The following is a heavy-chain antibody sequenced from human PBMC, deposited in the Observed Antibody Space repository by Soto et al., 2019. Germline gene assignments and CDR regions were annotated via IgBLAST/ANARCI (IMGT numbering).Heavy chain of an antibody. V-gene: IGHV3-23*01. CDR3: VKNSGWFDT. CDR2: IDGSGGIT. Sequence: GGSLRLSCAASGFPFGTTDMSWVRQAPGEGLEWVSTIDGSGGITFYADSVKGRFTISRDNSRNTVYLQMNSLRGDDTALYYCVKNSGWFDTWGQGALVTVSS. J-gene: IGHJ5*02. CDR1: GFPFGTTD. D-gene: IGHD3-10*01.